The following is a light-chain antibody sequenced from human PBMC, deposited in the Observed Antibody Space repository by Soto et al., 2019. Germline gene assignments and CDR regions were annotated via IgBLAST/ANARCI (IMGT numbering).Light chain of an antibody. J-gene: IGKJ4*01. V-gene: IGKV3-15*01. CDR2: GAS. CDR3: QQYNNWPLT. Sequence: EIVMTQSPATLSVSPGERATLSCRASQSVGSNVAWYQQKPGQAPRLPIYGASSRATGIPARVSGSGSGTDFTLTISSLQSDDVGVYYCQQYNNWPLTFGGGTKVDIK. CDR1: QSVGSN.